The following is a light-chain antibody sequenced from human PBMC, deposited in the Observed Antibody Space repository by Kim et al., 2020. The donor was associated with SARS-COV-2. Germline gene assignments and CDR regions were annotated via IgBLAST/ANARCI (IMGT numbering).Light chain of an antibody. CDR1: QSGNTN. J-gene: IGKJ2*01. CDR3: QQYHYWPYT. CDR2: GAS. V-gene: IGKV3-15*01. Sequence: EPPGERHTLSCRASQSGNTNLAWYQQKPGQAPRLHIYGASTRATGIPARFGGSGSGSEFSLTISSLESEDVAVYYCQQYHYWPYTFGQGTKLEI.